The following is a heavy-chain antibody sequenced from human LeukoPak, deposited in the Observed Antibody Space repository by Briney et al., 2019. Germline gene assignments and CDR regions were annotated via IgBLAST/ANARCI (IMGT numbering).Heavy chain of an antibody. D-gene: IGHD1-26*01. Sequence: GGSLRLSCAASGFTFSSYAMSWVRQAPGKGLEWVSAISGSGGSTYYADSVKGRFTISRDNSKNTLYLQMNSLRVEDTAVYYCARDSVGAYCYFDYWGQGTLVTVSS. CDR1: GFTFSSYA. V-gene: IGHV3-23*01. CDR2: ISGSGGST. CDR3: ARDSVGAYCYFDY. J-gene: IGHJ4*02.